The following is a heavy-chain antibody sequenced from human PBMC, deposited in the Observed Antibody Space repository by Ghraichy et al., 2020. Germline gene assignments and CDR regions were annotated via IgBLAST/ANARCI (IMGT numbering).Heavy chain of an antibody. V-gene: IGHV3-23*01. CDR2: ISGSGGST. J-gene: IGHJ5*02. D-gene: IGHD3-3*01. CDR1: GFTFSSYA. Sequence: GGSLRLSCAASGFTFSSYAMSWVRQAPGKGLEWVSAISGSGGSTYYADSVKGRFTISRDNSKNTLYLQMNSLRAEDTAVYYCALHSRFLEWTAVDPWGQGTLVTVSS. CDR3: ALHSRFLEWTAVDP.